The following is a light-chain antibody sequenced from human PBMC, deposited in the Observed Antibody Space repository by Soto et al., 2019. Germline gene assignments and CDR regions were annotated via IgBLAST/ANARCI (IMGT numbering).Light chain of an antibody. J-gene: IGLJ3*02. V-gene: IGLV4-69*01. CDR3: QTWGTGMV. CDR2: LNSDGSH. CDR1: SGHSSYA. Sequence: QLVLTQSPSASASLGASVNLTCTLSSGHSSYAIAWHQQQPEKGPRYLMKLNSDGSHRKGDGIPDRFSGSSSGAERYLTISSLQSEDEADYYCQTWGTGMVFGGGTQLTVL.